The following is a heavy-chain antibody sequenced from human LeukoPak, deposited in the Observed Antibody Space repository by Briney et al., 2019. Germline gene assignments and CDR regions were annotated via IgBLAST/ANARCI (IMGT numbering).Heavy chain of an antibody. V-gene: IGHV3-21*01. CDR2: ISSSSSYI. Sequence: PGGSLRLSCAASGFTFSIYSVNWVREAPGKGLEWVSSISSSSSYIYYADSVKGRFTISRDNAKNSLYLQMNSLRAEDTAVYYCARGDDFWSGYYPVDYWGQGTLVTVSS. D-gene: IGHD3-3*01. CDR3: ARGDDFWSGYYPVDY. CDR1: GFTFSIYS. J-gene: IGHJ4*02.